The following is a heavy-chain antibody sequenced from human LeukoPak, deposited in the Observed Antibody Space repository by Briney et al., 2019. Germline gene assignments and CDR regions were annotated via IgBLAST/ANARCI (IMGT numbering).Heavy chain of an antibody. J-gene: IGHJ4*02. D-gene: IGHD6-13*01. CDR2: IDYSGST. CDR1: GDSIGSYY. CDR3: AKHGGSWTFDS. Sequence: SETLSLTCTVSGDSIGSYYWSWIRQPPGKGLEWIAYIDYSGSTHYNPSHKSRVTMSVDTSKNQFFLKLSSVTAADTAVYYCAKHGGSWTFDSWGQGTLVTVSS. V-gene: IGHV4-59*08.